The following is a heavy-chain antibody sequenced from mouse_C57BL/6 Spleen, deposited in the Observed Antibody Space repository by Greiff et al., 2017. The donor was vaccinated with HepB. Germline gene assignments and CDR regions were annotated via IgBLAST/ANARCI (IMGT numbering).Heavy chain of an antibody. D-gene: IGHD4-1*01. Sequence: EVKLVESGGGLVKPGGSLKLSCAASGFTFSSYAMSWVRQTPEKRLEWVATISDGGSYTYYPDNVKGRFTISRDNAKNNLYLQMSNLKSEDTAMYYSARDRTGTWGYFDYWGQGTTRTVAS. V-gene: IGHV5-4*01. CDR2: ISDGGSYT. J-gene: IGHJ2*01. CDR1: GFTFSSYA. CDR3: ARDRTGTWGYFDY.